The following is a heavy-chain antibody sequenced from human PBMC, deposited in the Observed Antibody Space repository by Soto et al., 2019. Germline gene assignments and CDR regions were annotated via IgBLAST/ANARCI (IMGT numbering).Heavy chain of an antibody. Sequence: PSETLSLTCTVSGGSISSSSYYWGWIRQPPGKGLEWIGGIYYSGSTYYNPSLKSRVTISVDTSKNQFSLKLSSVTAADTAVYYCAKLHIVPVDWFDPWGQGTLVTVSS. CDR1: GGSISSSSYY. J-gene: IGHJ5*02. V-gene: IGHV4-39*01. CDR2: IYYSGST. CDR3: AKLHIVPVDWFDP. D-gene: IGHD2-8*02.